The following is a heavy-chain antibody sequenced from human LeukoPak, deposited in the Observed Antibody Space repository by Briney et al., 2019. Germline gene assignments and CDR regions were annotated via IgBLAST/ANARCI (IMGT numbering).Heavy chain of an antibody. Sequence: RPSETLSLTCTVSGGSISSSYSYWGWVRQPPGKALEWIGTIYYSGSTYYNEYLKSRVTISVDTSKNQFSLKLTSVTAADTAVYYCARVPGPNWFDPWGQGTLVIVSS. V-gene: IGHV4-39*07. CDR3: ARVPGPNWFDP. CDR1: GGSISSSYSY. J-gene: IGHJ5*02. CDR2: IYYSGST.